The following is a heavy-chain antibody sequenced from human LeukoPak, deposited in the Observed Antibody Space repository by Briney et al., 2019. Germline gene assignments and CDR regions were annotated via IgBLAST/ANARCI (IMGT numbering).Heavy chain of an antibody. D-gene: IGHD5-18*01. V-gene: IGHV3-74*01. CDR2: IIAYGSRT. CDR3: ARDAPGNTALDY. CDR1: GFTFISYW. Sequence: PGGSLRLSCAASGFTFISYWTHWVRQAPGKGLVWVSRIIAYGSRTVYADSVKGRFTISRDNAKNTLYLQMNSLRAEDTAVYYCARDAPGNTALDYWGQGTLVTVSS. J-gene: IGHJ4*02.